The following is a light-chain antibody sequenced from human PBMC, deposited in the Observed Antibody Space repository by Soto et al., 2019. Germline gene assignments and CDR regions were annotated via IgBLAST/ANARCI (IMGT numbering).Light chain of an antibody. V-gene: IGKV1-39*01. CDR3: HQSYSTPPAT. CDR1: QSISRY. CDR2: AAS. J-gene: IGKJ1*01. Sequence: DTQMTHSPSSLSASVLDRVTITFRASQSISRYLNWYQQKPGKAPKLLVYAASSLQSGVPSRFSGSGSGTDFTLTISSLQPEDFATYYCHQSYSTPPATFGQGTKVDIK.